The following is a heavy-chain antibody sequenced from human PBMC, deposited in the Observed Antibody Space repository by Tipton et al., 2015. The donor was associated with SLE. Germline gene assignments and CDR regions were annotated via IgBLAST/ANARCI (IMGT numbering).Heavy chain of an antibody. V-gene: IGHV4-4*02. Sequence: LSLTCAVSGGSIISSSWWSWVRQPPGKGLEWIGDIYHSESPNCNPSLKSRVTISIDKSKNQFSLKLTSVTAADTAVYHCTRVPRYNWNYIADWGQGTLVSVSS. J-gene: IGHJ4*02. CDR3: TRVPRYNWNYIAD. CDR1: GGSIISSSW. CDR2: IYHSESP. D-gene: IGHD1-7*01.